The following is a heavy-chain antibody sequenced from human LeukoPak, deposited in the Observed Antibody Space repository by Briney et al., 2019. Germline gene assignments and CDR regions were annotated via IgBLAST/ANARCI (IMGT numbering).Heavy chain of an antibody. CDR3: AREGAKRWLQFAAFDI. D-gene: IGHD5-24*01. CDR2: IYYSGST. CDR1: GGSISSYY. V-gene: IGHV4-59*12. Sequence: SETLSLTCTVSGGSISSYYWSWIRQPPGKGLEWIGYIYYSGSTNYNPSLKSRVTISVDTSKNQFSLKLSSVTAADTAVYYCAREGAKRWLQFAAFDIWGQGTMVTVSS. J-gene: IGHJ3*02.